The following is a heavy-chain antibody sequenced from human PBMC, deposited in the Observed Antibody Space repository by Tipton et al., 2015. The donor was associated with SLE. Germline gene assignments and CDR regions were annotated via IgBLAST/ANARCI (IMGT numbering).Heavy chain of an antibody. CDR2: IYHSGST. J-gene: IGHJ4*02. V-gene: IGHV4-39*07. D-gene: IGHD7-27*01. CDR1: GDTIDGNTYF. Sequence: TLSLTCTVSGDTIDGNTYFWDWIRQPPGKGLEWIGTIYHSGSTFYNPSLKSRVAISVDTSNNQFSLNLKSVTAADTAVYYCARLTPWGYDYWGPGMLVTVSS. CDR3: ARLTPWGYDY.